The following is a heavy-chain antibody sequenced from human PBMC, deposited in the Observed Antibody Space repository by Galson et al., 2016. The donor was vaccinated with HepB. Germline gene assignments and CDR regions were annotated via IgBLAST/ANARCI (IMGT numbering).Heavy chain of an antibody. CDR2: FYWDNDK. CDR1: VG. J-gene: IGHJ3*01. D-gene: IGHD5-12*01. CDR3: AHRVALEAYDV. V-gene: IGHV2-5*02. Sequence: VGVAWIRQPPGRALEWLATFYWDNDKRYSPSLKNRLTITKDTSKNQVVLTVTNVDHVDTGTYYCAHRVALEAYDVWGQGTMVSVSS.